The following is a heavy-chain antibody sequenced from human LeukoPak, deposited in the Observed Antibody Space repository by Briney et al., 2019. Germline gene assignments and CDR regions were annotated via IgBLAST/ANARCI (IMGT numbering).Heavy chain of an antibody. CDR3: ARANGGNMWRGHYFDC. J-gene: IGHJ4*02. CDR2: IYNGDMT. Sequence: GWSLRLSCAASGLTVSSNYMSWVRQAPGKGLEWLSVIYNGDMTYYADSVKGRFTISRDNSKNTLYLQMNNLRAEDTAVYYCARANGGNMWRGHYFDCWGQGTLVTVSS. D-gene: IGHD4-23*01. V-gene: IGHV3-66*01. CDR1: GLTVSSNY.